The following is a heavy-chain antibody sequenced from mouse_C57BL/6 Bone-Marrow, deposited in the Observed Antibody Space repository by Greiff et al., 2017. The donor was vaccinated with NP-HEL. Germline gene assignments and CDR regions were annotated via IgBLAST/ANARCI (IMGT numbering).Heavy chain of an antibody. CDR2: IDPENGDT. CDR3: TTDGYSFAY. J-gene: IGHJ3*01. CDR1: GFNITDDY. D-gene: IGHD2-3*01. Sequence: VQLQQSGAELVRPGASVKLSCTASGFNITDDYMHWVKQRPEQGLEWIGWIDPENGDTEYASKFRGKATITADTSSNTAYLQLSSLTSEDTAVYYCTTDGYSFAYWGQGTLVTVSA. V-gene: IGHV14-4*01.